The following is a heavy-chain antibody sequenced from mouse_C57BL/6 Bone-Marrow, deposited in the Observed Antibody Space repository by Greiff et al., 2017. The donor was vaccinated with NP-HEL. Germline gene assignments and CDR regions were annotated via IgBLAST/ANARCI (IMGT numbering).Heavy chain of an antibody. V-gene: IGHV2-5*01. Sequence: VQLQQSGPGLVQPSQSLSITCTVSGFSLTSYGVHWVRQSPGKGLEWLGVIWRGGSTDYNAAFMSRLSITKDNSKSQVFFKMNSLQADDTAIYYCAKKGYYGSSPSMDYWGQGTSVTVSS. CDR1: GFSLTSYG. CDR3: AKKGYYGSSPSMDY. J-gene: IGHJ4*01. CDR2: IWRGGST. D-gene: IGHD1-1*01.